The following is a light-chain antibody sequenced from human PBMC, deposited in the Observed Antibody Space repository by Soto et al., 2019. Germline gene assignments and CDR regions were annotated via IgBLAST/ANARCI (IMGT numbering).Light chain of an antibody. J-gene: IGLJ3*02. CDR3: QTWGTGIRV. Sequence: QLVLTQSPSASASLGASVKLTCTLSSGHSSYAIAWHQQQPEKGPRYLMKLNSDGRHSKGDGIPDRFSGSSSGAERDLTISSLQSEDEADYYCQTWGTGIRVFGGGTKLTVL. CDR1: SGHSSYA. V-gene: IGLV4-69*01. CDR2: LNSDGRH.